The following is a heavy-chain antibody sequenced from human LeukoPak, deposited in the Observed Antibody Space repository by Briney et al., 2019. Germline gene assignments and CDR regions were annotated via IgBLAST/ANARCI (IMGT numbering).Heavy chain of an antibody. Sequence: GGSLRLSCSASGFTFSSYAMHWVRQAPGKGLEYVSGINNNGDNTHYADSVKGRLSISRDNSKNTLYLQMNSLKTEDTAVYYCVKTMVTSGGLIRTDAFDIWGQGTMVTVSS. CDR2: INNNGDNT. J-gene: IGHJ3*02. CDR1: GFTFSSYA. D-gene: IGHD3-16*01. V-gene: IGHV3-64D*06. CDR3: VKTMVTSGGLIRTDAFDI.